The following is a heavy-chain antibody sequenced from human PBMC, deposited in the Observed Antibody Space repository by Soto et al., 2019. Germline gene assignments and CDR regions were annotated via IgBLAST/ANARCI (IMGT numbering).Heavy chain of an antibody. CDR2: IMPVFRRP. J-gene: IGHJ6*02. CDR3: ARDKVRPQLGGNYYYILDV. CDR1: GGTFRTSA. V-gene: IGHV1-69*12. Sequence: QVQLVQSGAEVKKPGSSVKVSCKASGGTFRTSAISWVRQAPGQGLEWVGGIMPVFRRPKYAQNFQGRVTITAEESTSTAYMERSSLRSADTAVYYCARDKVRPQLGGNYYYILDVWGQGTAVTVSS. D-gene: IGHD3-3*02.